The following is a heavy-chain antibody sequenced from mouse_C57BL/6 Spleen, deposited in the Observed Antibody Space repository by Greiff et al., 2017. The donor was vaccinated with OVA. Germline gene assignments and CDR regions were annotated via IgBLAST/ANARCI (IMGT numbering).Heavy chain of an antibody. CDR2: INPSNGGT. V-gene: IGHV1-53*01. J-gene: IGHJ2*01. CDR3: ASVSTRPEDVDH. Sequence: QVQLQQPGTELVKPGASVKLSCKASGYTFTSSWMHWVKQRPGQGLEWIGNINPSNGGTNYNEKFKSKATLTVDKSSSTAYMQLSSLTSEDSPVSFRASVSTRPEDVDHWGQGTTLTVSS. CDR1: GYTFTSSW. D-gene: IGHD5-1*01.